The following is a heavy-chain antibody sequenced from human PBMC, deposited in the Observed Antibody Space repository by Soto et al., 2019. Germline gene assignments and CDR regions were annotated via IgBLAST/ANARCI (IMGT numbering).Heavy chain of an antibody. Sequence: QVQLVESGGGVVQPGRSLRLSCAASGFTFSSYGMHWVRQAPGKGLEWVAVISYYGINKYYADSVKGRFTISRDNSKNTLYLQMNSLRAEDTAVYYCATDLFRQQLANFDYWGQGTLVTVSS. V-gene: IGHV3-30*03. D-gene: IGHD6-13*01. CDR2: ISYYGINK. CDR3: ATDLFRQQLANFDY. CDR1: GFTFSSYG. J-gene: IGHJ4*02.